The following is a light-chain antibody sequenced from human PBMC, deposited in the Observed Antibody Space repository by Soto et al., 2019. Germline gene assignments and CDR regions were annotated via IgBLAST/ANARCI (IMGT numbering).Light chain of an antibody. Sequence: QSVLAQLPSASGTPGQRVTISCAGSSSNVGRNTVNWYQQLPGTAPKLVIYSNNQRPSGVPDRFSGSKSGTSASLAISGLQSEDEADYYCAAWDDSLNAPVFGGGTKVTVL. CDR3: AAWDDSLNAPV. CDR1: SSNVGRNT. J-gene: IGLJ3*02. CDR2: SNN. V-gene: IGLV1-44*01.